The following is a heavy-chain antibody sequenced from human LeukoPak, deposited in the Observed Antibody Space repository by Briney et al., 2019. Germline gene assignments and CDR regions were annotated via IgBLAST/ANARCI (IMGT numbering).Heavy chain of an antibody. D-gene: IGHD2-2*02. CDR1: GGSISSGGYS. V-gene: IGHV3-7*01. CDR3: ARDHREYQLLYMAYWFDP. J-gene: IGHJ5*02. CDR2: IKQDGSEK. Sequence: ETLSLTCAVSGGSISSGGYSWSWVRQAPGKGLEWVADIKQDGSEKYYVDSVKGRFTISRDNAKNSLYLQMNSLRAEDTAVYYCARDHREYQLLYMAYWFDPWGQGTLVTVSS.